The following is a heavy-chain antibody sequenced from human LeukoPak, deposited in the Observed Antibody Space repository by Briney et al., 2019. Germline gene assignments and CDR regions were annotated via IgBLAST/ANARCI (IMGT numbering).Heavy chain of an antibody. D-gene: IGHD3-22*01. J-gene: IGHJ4*02. Sequence: PGGSLSLSCAASGFTFSSYAMSWVRQAPGKGLEWVSAISGSGGSTYYADSVKGRFTISRDNSKNTLYLQMNSLRAEDTAVYYCAKGAYYYDSSGYHFDYWGQGTLVTVSS. CDR3: AKGAYYYDSSGYHFDY. CDR2: ISGSGGST. V-gene: IGHV3-23*01. CDR1: GFTFSSYA.